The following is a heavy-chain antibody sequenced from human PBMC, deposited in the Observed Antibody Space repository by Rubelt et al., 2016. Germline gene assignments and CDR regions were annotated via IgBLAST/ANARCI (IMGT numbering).Heavy chain of an antibody. V-gene: IGHV3-21*04. CDR3: ARDLGSGRDY. CDR2: ISSSSSYI. D-gene: IGHD2-15*01. J-gene: IGHJ4*02. Sequence: WVRQAPGKGLEWVSSISSSSSYIYYADSVKGRFTISRDNAKNSLYLQMNSLRAEDTAMYYCARDLGSGRDYWGQGTLVTVSS.